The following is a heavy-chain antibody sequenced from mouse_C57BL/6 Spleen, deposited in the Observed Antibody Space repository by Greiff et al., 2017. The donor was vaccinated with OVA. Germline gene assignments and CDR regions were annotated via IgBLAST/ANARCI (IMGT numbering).Heavy chain of an antibody. CDR3: ARQAYDEGAFDY. V-gene: IGHV5-15*01. CDR2: ISNLAYSI. D-gene: IGHD2-12*01. J-gene: IGHJ2*01. CDR1: GYTFSDYG. Sequence: EVQLVESGGGLVQPGGSLKLSCAASGYTFSDYGMAWVRQAPRNGPEWVAFISNLAYSINYADNVTGRFTISRENAKNTLYMEMSSLRSEDTAVYYCARQAYDEGAFDYWGQGTTLTVSS.